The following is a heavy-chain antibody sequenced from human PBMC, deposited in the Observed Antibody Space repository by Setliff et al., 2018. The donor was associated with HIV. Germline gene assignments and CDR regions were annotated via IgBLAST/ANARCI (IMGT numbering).Heavy chain of an antibody. CDR3: AKDGPDSSGWFRGYFDL. CDR2: IKEDGSEK. V-gene: IGHV3-7*03. D-gene: IGHD6-19*01. Sequence: GGSLRLSCAASGFTFRSYWLSWVRQAPGKGLEWVASIKEDGSEKYYVDSVKGRFTISRDNAKNTLYLQMNSLRAEDTAVYYCAKDGPDSSGWFRGYFDLWGRGTLVTVSS. J-gene: IGHJ2*01. CDR1: GFTFRSYW.